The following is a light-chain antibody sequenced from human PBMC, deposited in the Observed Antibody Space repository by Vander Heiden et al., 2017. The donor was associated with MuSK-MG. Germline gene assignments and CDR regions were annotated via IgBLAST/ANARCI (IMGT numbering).Light chain of an antibody. Sequence: DLQMTQSPSSLSASVGDRVTITCQASQDISNYLNWYQQKPGKAPKLLIYDASNLETGVPSRFSGSGSGTDFTFTISSLQPEDIATYYCQQDDNLPLTFGQGTLLEIK. J-gene: IGKJ5*01. V-gene: IGKV1-33*01. CDR3: QQDDNLPLT. CDR2: DAS. CDR1: QDISNY.